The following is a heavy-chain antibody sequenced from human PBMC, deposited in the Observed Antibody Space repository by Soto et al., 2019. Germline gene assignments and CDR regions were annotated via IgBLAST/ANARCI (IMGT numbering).Heavy chain of an antibody. CDR3: ARGKYPGSVDV. J-gene: IGHJ3*01. D-gene: IGHD6-6*01. CDR2: ISGPGSVI. CDR1: GFTFNDYY. V-gene: IGHV3-11*01. Sequence: QMQLVESGGGLVRSGGSLKLSCAASGFTFNDYYMHWMRQAPGKGLEWVSYISGPGSVISYADSVKGRFTISRDNAKNSLFLQLNSVRAEDTALYYCARGKYPGSVDVWGQGTMVTVSS.